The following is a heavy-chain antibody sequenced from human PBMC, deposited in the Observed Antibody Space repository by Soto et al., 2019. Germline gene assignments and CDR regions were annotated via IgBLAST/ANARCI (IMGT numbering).Heavy chain of an antibody. Sequence: QVKLVESGGGVVQPGRSLRLSCAASGFNVSAYTMHWVRQAPCKGLEWVAVISSDGNHKYYTDSVKSRFTISRDTSTNTLYLQMNSLRAEDTAVYYCARWEQPLFDYWGQGTLVTVSS. CDR1: GFNVSAYT. D-gene: IGHD1-26*01. CDR2: ISSDGNHK. J-gene: IGHJ4*02. V-gene: IGHV3-30-3*01. CDR3: ARWEQPLFDY.